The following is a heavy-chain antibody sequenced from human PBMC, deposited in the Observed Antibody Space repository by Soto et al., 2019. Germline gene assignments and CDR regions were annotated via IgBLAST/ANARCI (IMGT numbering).Heavy chain of an antibody. D-gene: IGHD3-10*01. V-gene: IGHV4-34*01. J-gene: IGHJ6*03. CDR3: ARGRYGSGSYSRLYYYYYYMGV. CDR2: INHSGST. CDR1: GGSFSGYY. Sequence: SETLSLTCAVYGGSFSGYYWSWIRQPPGKGLEWIGEINHSGSTNYNPSLKSRVTISVDTSKNQFSLKLSSVTAADTAVYYCARGRYGSGSYSRLYYYYYYMGVWGKGTTVTVSS.